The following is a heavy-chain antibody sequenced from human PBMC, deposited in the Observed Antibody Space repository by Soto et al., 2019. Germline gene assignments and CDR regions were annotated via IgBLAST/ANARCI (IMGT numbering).Heavy chain of an antibody. CDR3: AKDVGYVEAWFAFDY. J-gene: IGHJ4*02. CDR2: ISGSGGST. V-gene: IGHV3-23*01. D-gene: IGHD3-10*01. Sequence: GGSLRLSCAASGFTFSSYAMSWVRQAPGKGLEWVSAISGSGGSTYYADSVKGRFTISRDNSKNTLYLQMNSLRAEDTAVYYCAKDVGYVEAWFAFDYWGQGTLVTVSS. CDR1: GFTFSSYA.